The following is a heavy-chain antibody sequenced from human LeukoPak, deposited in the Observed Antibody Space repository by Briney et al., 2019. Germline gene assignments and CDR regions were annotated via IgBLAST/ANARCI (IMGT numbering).Heavy chain of an antibody. D-gene: IGHD1-14*01. CDR2: INPNGGST. V-gene: IGHV1-46*01. J-gene: IGHJ4*02. Sequence: ASVKVSCKASGYTFTSHYIHWVRQAPGQGLEWMGIINPNGGSTGYAQKSQGRVTLTRDTSTSTVYMELSSLRSEDTAVYYCVRGTGTSFGYFDYWGQGTQVTVSS. CDR3: VRGTGTSFGYFDY. CDR1: GYTFTSHY.